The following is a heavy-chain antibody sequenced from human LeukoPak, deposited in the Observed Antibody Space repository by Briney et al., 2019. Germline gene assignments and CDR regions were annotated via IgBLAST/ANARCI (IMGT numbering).Heavy chain of an antibody. CDR2: INPNGGST. Sequence: CKAXXXTXTGYYMXXVRQAPGQGLEWMXRINPNGGSTNYAQKFQGRVTMTRDTSTSTVYMELSSLRSDDTAVYYCARAMFRGVIRSTPPGYWGQGTLVTVSS. J-gene: IGHJ4*02. CDR1: XXTXTGYY. D-gene: IGHD3-10*01. CDR3: ARAMFRGVIRSTPPGY. V-gene: IGHV1-46*03.